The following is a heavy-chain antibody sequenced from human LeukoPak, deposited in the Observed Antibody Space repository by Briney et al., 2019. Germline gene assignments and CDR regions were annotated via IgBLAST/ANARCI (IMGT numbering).Heavy chain of an antibody. Sequence: KPSETLSLTCAVYGVSFSGYYWSWIRQPPGKGLEWVGEINHSGSTNYNPSLKSRVTISVDTSKNQFSLKLSSVTAADTAVYYCARVGSGSSSSSWFDPWGQGTLVTVSS. V-gene: IGHV4-34*01. CDR3: ARVGSGSSSSSWFDP. D-gene: IGHD6-13*01. J-gene: IGHJ5*02. CDR1: GVSFSGYY. CDR2: INHSGST.